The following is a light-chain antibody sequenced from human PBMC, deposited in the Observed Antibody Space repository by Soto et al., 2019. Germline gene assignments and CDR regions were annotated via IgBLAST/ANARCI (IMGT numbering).Light chain of an antibody. Sequence: EIVLTQSPGTLSLSPGERATLSCRASQSVSSSYLAWYQQKPGQATRLLIYGASSSATGIPDRFSGSGSGTDFTLTISRLEPEDFAVYYCQQYGSSPPWTFGQGTKVEIK. V-gene: IGKV3-20*01. CDR2: GAS. CDR1: QSVSSSY. J-gene: IGKJ1*01. CDR3: QQYGSSPPWT.